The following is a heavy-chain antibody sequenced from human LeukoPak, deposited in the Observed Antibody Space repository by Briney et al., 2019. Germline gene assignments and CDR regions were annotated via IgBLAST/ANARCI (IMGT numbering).Heavy chain of an antibody. CDR3: ARRSRAYSSTSGTFEY. CDR2: IYYTGST. CDR1: GASISDYY. D-gene: IGHD2-2*01. Sequence: SETLSLTCTVSGASISDYYWSWIRQPPGKGLEWFGYIYYTGSTKYNPSLESRVTISIDTSKNHLYLKLSSVTAADTAIYYCARRSRAYSSTSGTFEYWGQGTLVTVSS. J-gene: IGHJ4*02. V-gene: IGHV4-59*08.